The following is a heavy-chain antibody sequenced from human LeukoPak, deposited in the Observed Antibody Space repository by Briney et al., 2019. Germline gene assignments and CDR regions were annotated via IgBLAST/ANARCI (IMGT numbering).Heavy chain of an antibody. D-gene: IGHD2-2*02. CDR1: GGSISSSSYY. CDR3: ARPRYCSSSSCHTFDY. J-gene: IGHJ4*02. CDR2: IYYSGST. Sequence: SETLSLTCTVSGGSISSSSYYWGWIRQPPGKGLEWIGSIYYSGSTYYNPSLKSRVTISVDTSKNQFSLKLSSVTAADTAVYYCARPRYCSSSSCHTFDYWGQGTLVTVSS. V-gene: IGHV4-39*01.